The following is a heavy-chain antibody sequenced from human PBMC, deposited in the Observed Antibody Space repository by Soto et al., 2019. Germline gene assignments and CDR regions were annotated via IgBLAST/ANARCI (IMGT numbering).Heavy chain of an antibody. V-gene: IGHV4-39*01. CDR1: GGSISSSSYY. J-gene: IGHJ6*02. Sequence: SETLSLTCTVSGGSISSSSYYWGWIRQPPGKGLEWIGSIYYSGSTYYNPSLKSRVTISVDTSKNQFSLKLSSVTAADTAVYSCARQGRAAKVYYYYGMDVWGQGTTVTVSS. CDR3: ARQGRAAKVYYYYGMDV. D-gene: IGHD2-15*01. CDR2: IYYSGST.